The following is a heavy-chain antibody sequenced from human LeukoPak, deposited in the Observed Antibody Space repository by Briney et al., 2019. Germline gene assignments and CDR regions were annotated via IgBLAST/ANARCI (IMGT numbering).Heavy chain of an antibody. D-gene: IGHD1-1*01. Sequence: GGSLRLSCAASEFTFTTYGMHWVRQAPGKGLEWVAFIYYDGSSIYYADYVKGRFTISRDISKNTLYLQMDSLRAEDTAIYYCARDWKTNSFDYWGQGTLVTVSS. CDR1: EFTFTTYG. CDR3: ARDWKTNSFDY. V-gene: IGHV3-33*01. CDR2: IYYDGSSI. J-gene: IGHJ4*02.